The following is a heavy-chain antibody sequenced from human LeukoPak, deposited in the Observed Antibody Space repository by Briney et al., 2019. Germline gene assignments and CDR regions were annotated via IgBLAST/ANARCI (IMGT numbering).Heavy chain of an antibody. V-gene: IGHV4-38-2*02. Sequence: SETLSLTCTVSGYSISSGYYWGWIRQPPGKGLEWIALIYHSGTTYYNPSLKSRVTISVDTSKNQFSLKLSAVTAADTAVYYCARGGSYLSAFDIWGQGTMVTVSS. CDR2: IYHSGTT. D-gene: IGHD1-26*01. J-gene: IGHJ3*02. CDR1: GYSISSGYY. CDR3: ARGGSYLSAFDI.